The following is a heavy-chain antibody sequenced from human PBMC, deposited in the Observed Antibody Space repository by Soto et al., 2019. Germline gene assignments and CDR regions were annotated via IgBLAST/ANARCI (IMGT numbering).Heavy chain of an antibody. J-gene: IGHJ6*03. CDR3: ARTEGYCSSTSCYANYYYYYMDV. CDR2: IIPILGIA. Sequence: ASVKVSCKASGGTFSSYTISWVRQAPGQGLEWMGRIIPILGIANYAQKFQGRVTITADKSTSTAYMELSSLRSEDTAVYYCARTEGYCSSTSCYANYYYYYMDVWGKGTTVTVSS. D-gene: IGHD2-2*01. V-gene: IGHV1-69*02. CDR1: GGTFSSYT.